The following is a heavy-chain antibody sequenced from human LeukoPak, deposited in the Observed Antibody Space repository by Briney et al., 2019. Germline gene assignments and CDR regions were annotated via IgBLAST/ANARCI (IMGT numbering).Heavy chain of an antibody. CDR1: GFTFDDYG. CDR3: ARDTTAGWLQYLGAFDI. Sequence: GGSLRLSCAASGFTFDDYGMSWVRQAPGKGLEWVSGINWNCGSTGYADSVKGRCTISRDNAKNSLYLQMNSLRAEDTALYHCARDTTAGWLQYLGAFDIWGQGTMVTVSS. V-gene: IGHV3-20*01. D-gene: IGHD5-24*01. J-gene: IGHJ3*02. CDR2: INWNCGST.